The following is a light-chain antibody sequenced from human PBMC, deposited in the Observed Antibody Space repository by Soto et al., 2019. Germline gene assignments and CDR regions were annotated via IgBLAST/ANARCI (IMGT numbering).Light chain of an antibody. Sequence: EIVMTQSPATLSVSPGERATLSCRASQSVSSNLAWYQQKPGQAPRLLIYGASTRATGIAARFSGSGSGTAFTLTISSLQSEDFAVYYCQQYNNWPPYTFGQGTKLEIK. CDR1: QSVSSN. CDR3: QQYNNWPPYT. V-gene: IGKV3-15*01. CDR2: GAS. J-gene: IGKJ2*01.